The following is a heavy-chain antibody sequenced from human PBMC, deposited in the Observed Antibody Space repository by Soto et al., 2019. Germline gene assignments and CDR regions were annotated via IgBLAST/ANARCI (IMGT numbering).Heavy chain of an antibody. CDR3: ARNKYTVTDAFDI. CDR1: GFTFSSYS. J-gene: IGHJ3*02. V-gene: IGHV3-21*01. D-gene: IGHD4-17*01. CDR2: ISSSSSYI. Sequence: GGSLRLSCAASGFTFSSYSMNWVRQAPGKGLEWVSSISSSSSYIYYADSVKGRFTISRDNAKNSLYLQMNSLRAEDTAVYYCARNKYTVTDAFDIWGQGTMVTVSS.